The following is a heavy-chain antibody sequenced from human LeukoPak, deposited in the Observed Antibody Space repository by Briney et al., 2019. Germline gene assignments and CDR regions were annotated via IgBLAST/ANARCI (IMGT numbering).Heavy chain of an antibody. CDR1: GGSISSYY. CDR2: IYYSGST. CDR3: ARGRIAAADPDYYYYYYMDV. J-gene: IGHJ6*03. D-gene: IGHD6-13*01. Sequence: SQTLSLTCTVSGGSISSYYWSWIRQPPGKGLEWIGYIYYSGSTNYNPPLKSRVTISVDTSKNQFSLKLSSVTAADTAVYYCARGRIAAADPDYYYYYYMDVWGKGTTVTVSS. V-gene: IGHV4-59*01.